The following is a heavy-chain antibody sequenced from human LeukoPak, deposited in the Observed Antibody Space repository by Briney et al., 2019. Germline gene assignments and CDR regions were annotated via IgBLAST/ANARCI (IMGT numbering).Heavy chain of an antibody. CDR2: IYTSRST. D-gene: IGHD3-10*01. V-gene: IGHV4-4*07. J-gene: IGHJ5*02. CDR3: TRETMITMVRGVINWFDP. Sequence: SETLSLTCTVSGGSISSYYWSWIRQPAGKGLEWIGRIYTSRSTNYNPSLKSRVTMSVDTSKNQFSLKLSSVTAADTAVYYCTRETMITMVRGVINWFDPWGQGTLVTVSS. CDR1: GGSISSYY.